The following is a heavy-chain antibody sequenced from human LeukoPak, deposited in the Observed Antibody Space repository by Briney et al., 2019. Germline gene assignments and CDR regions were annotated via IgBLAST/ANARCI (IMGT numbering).Heavy chain of an antibody. CDR3: AKDMTGYRNAFDI. Sequence: GGSLRLSCAASGFTFDDYAMHWVRQAPGKGLEWVSGISWNSGSIGYADSVKGRFTISRDNAENSLYLQMNSLRAEDTALYYCAKDMTGYRNAFDIWCQGTMVTVSS. J-gene: IGHJ3*02. D-gene: IGHD1-14*01. CDR1: GFTFDDYA. CDR2: ISWNSGSI. V-gene: IGHV3-9*01.